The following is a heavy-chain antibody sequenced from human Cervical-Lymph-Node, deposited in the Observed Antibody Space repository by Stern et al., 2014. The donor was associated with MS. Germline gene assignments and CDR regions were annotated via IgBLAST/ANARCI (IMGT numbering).Heavy chain of an antibody. D-gene: IGHD3-16*01. V-gene: IGHV3-23*04. CDR2: LSGNGGAT. CDR1: GFTFSLSA. CDR3: VRGWGRLDS. J-gene: IGHJ4*02. Sequence: EVQLVESGGDLAVPGGSLRLSCAASGFTFSLSAMSWVRQIPGKGLEWVSSLSGNGGATEYADSVKGRFTISRDNSQNMVYLQMDSLRVEDTAIYFCVRGWGRLDSWGQGTQVTVSS.